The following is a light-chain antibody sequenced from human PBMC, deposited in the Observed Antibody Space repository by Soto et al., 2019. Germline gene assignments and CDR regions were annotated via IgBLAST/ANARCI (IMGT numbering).Light chain of an antibody. CDR1: QDIRHF. Sequence: DIQMTQSPTSLSASVGDRVTITCRASQDIRHFVAWYQQKPGKASKLLLYAASTLQSGVTSRFSGSGSGTDFTLTINSLQPEDVATYSCQKYSSVPVFGPGTKV. J-gene: IGKJ3*01. CDR3: QKYSSVPV. V-gene: IGKV1-27*01. CDR2: AAS.